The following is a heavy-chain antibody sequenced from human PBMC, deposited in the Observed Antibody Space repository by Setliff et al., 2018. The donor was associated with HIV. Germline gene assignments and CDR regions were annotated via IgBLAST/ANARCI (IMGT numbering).Heavy chain of an antibody. CDR3: ARAQGVDYSDSLGY. D-gene: IGHD4-4*01. J-gene: IGHJ4*02. CDR1: GLTVSNTY. Sequence: GGSLRLSCAASGLTVSNTYMSWVRQAPGKGLEWVSLIYRSGNTYYADSVKGRFTISRDTSKNTLFLQMKSLRAEDTAVYYCARAQGVDYSDSLGYWGQGTLVTVSS. V-gene: IGHV3-66*01. CDR2: IYRSGNT.